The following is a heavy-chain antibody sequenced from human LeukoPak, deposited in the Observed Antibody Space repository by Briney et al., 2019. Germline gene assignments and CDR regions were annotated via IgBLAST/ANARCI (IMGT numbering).Heavy chain of an antibody. CDR3: ASTSDSGGHYYDY. CDR2: IYTSGST. D-gene: IGHD3-22*01. CDR1: GGSISTYY. V-gene: IGHV4-4*07. J-gene: IGHJ4*02. Sequence: SETLSLTCTVSGGSISTYYWSWIRQPAGKGLEWIGRIYTSGSTNYNPSLKSRVTMSADTSKNQFSLRLNSVTAADTAVYYCASTSDSGGHYYDYWGQGTLVTVSS.